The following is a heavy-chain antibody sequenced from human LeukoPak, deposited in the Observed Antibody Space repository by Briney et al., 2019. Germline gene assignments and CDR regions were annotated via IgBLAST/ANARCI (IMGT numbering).Heavy chain of an antibody. CDR3: ARGQEYSSGWYYYYGMDV. Sequence: SETQSLTCTVSGGSISSSSYYWGWIRQPPGKGLEWIGSIYYSGSTYYNPSLKSRVTISVDTSKNQFSLKLSSVTAADTAVYYCARGQEYSSGWYYYYGMDVWGQGTTVTVSS. J-gene: IGHJ6*02. D-gene: IGHD6-19*01. V-gene: IGHV4-39*07. CDR2: IYYSGST. CDR1: GGSISSSSYY.